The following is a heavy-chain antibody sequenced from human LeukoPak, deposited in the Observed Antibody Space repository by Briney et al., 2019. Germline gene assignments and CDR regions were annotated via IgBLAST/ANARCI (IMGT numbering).Heavy chain of an antibody. J-gene: IGHJ4*02. V-gene: IGHV3-23*01. Sequence: PGGSLRLSCAASGFTFTGYAMTWVRQAPGKRLEWVSAINGGGIITYYADSVSGRFTTSRDNSKNTLYLQMNSLRAEDTAVYFCAKDDGRTYYLDFWGQGTLVTVSS. CDR1: GFTFTGYA. CDR2: INGGGIIT. CDR3: AKDDGRTYYLDF. D-gene: IGHD1-26*01.